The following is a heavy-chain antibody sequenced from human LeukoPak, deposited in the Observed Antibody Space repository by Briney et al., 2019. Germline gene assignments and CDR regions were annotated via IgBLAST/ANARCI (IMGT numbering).Heavy chain of an antibody. CDR1: GGSISSYY. V-gene: IGHV4-59*01. D-gene: IGHD7-27*01. CDR2: IYYSGST. Sequence: SETLSLTCTVSGGSISSYYWSWIRQPPGKGLEWIGYIYYSGSTNYNPSLKSRVTISVDTSKNQFSLKLSSVTAAGTAVYYCARDTWGADPYNWFDPWGQGTLATVSS. CDR3: ARDTWGADPYNWFDP. J-gene: IGHJ5*02.